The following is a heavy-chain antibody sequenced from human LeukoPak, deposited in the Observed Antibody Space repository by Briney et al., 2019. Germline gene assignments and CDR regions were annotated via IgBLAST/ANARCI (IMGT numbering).Heavy chain of an antibody. D-gene: IGHD3-22*01. CDR3: AKYHNYYDSSGYSRFDY. CDR1: GFTFSSYG. V-gene: IGHV3-30*02. CDR2: IRYDGSNK. J-gene: IGHJ4*02. Sequence: GGSLRLSCAASGFTFSSYGMHWVRQAPGKGLEWVAFIRYDGSNKYYADSVKGRFTISRDNSKNTLYLQMNSLRAEDTAVYYCAKYHNYYDSSGYSRFDYWGQGTLVTVSS.